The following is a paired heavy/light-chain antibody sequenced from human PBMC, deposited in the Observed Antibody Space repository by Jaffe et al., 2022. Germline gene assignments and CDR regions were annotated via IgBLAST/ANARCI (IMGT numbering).Heavy chain of an antibody. CDR1: GFAFGDNA. Sequence: EVQLVESGGGLVQPGWSLRLSCVASGFAFGDNAMHWVRQAPGKGLEWVSGISWNSAAIGYTDSVKGRFTISRDNAKNSLYLQMNSLRPEDTAFYYCVKDSYTNSWANNFDSWGQGTLVTVSS. J-gene: IGHJ4*02. CDR2: ISWNSAAI. CDR3: VKDSYTNSWANNFDS. D-gene: IGHD2-15*01. V-gene: IGHV3-9*01.
Light chain of an antibody. V-gene: IGKV3-20*01. CDR3: QQYDNSPLT. CDR1: QTISSNY. J-gene: IGKJ4*01. CDR2: GAS. Sequence: EIVLTQSPGTLSLSPGERATLSCRASQTISSNYLAWYQQKPGQTPRLLIYGASRRATGIPDRFSGSGSGTDFTLTITRLEPEDFAVFYCQQYDNSPLTFGGGTKVEIK.